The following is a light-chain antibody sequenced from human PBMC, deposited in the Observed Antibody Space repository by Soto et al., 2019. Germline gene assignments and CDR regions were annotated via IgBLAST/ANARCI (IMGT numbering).Light chain of an antibody. CDR2: LNSDGRH. Sequence: VLTQSPSASASLGASVKLTCTLSSRHSSYAIAWHQQQPEKGPRYLMKLNSDGRHTKGDGIPDRFSGSSSGTERYLTISSLQSEDEADYYCQTWGTGILVFGGGTKVTVL. V-gene: IGLV4-69*01. CDR1: SRHSSYA. J-gene: IGLJ2*01. CDR3: QTWGTGILV.